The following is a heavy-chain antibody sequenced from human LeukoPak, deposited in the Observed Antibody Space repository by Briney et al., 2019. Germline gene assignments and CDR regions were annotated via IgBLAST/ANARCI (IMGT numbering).Heavy chain of an antibody. CDR2: ISGSGGST. Sequence: PGGSLRLSCAASGNYWMHWVRQAPGKGLEWVSAISGSGGSTYYADSVKGRFTISRDNSKNTLYLQMNSLRAEDTAVYYCAKGRQYQLPIYDYWGQGTLVTVSS. D-gene: IGHD2-2*01. V-gene: IGHV3-23*01. CDR3: AKGRQYQLPIYDY. J-gene: IGHJ4*02. CDR1: GNYW.